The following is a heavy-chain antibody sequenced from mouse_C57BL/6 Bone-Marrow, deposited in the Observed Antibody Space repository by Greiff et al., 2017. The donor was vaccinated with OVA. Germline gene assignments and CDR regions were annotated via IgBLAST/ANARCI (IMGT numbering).Heavy chain of an antibody. D-gene: IGHD1-1*01. CDR1: GFNIKDDY. CDR2: IDPENGDT. Sequence: EVKLQESGAELVRPGASVKLSCTASGFNIKDDYMHLVKQRPEQGLEWIGWIDPENGDTEYASKFQGKATITADTSSNTAYLQLSSLTSEDTAVYYCTTYYYGSAMDYWGQGTSVTVSS. CDR3: TTYYYGSAMDY. J-gene: IGHJ4*01. V-gene: IGHV14-4*01.